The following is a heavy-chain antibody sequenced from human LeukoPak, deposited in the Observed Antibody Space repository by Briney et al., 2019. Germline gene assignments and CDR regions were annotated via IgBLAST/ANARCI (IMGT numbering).Heavy chain of an antibody. CDR2: ISSSSSYM. Sequence: GGSLRLSCAASGFTFSSYSMNWVRQAPGKGLEWVSSISSSSSYMYYADSVKGRFTISRDNAKNSLYLQMNSLRAEDTAVYYCASGESILTGFDYWGQGTLVTVSS. CDR3: ASGESILTGFDY. J-gene: IGHJ4*02. V-gene: IGHV3-21*01. D-gene: IGHD3-9*01. CDR1: GFTFSSYS.